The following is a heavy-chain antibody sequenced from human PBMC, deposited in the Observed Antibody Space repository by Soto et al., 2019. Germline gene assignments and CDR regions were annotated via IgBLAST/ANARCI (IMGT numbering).Heavy chain of an antibody. J-gene: IGHJ6*02. V-gene: IGHV3-49*01. CDR3: SRVSGAIVGPYYYYYGMDV. CDR2: IRSKAYGGTT. Sequence: PGGSLRLSCTASGFTFGDYAMSWFRQAPGKGLEWVGFIRSKAYGGTTENTASVKGRFTISRDDSKSIDYLQMNSLKNEDTALYYCSRVSGAIVGPYYYYYGMDVGGQGTTVTVSS. D-gene: IGHD1-26*01. CDR1: GFTFGDYA.